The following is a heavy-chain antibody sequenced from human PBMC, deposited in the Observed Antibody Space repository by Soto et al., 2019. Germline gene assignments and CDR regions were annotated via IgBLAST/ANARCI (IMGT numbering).Heavy chain of an antibody. D-gene: IGHD3-22*01. J-gene: IGHJ4*02. V-gene: IGHV1-3*01. Sequence: QVQLVQSGAEVKKPGASVKVSCKASGYTFTSYAMHWVRQTPGQRLEWMGWINAGNGNTKYSPKFQGRVTITRDTSASTAYMQLSSLRSEDTAVYYCATTSVYYWYDYWGQGTLVTVSS. CDR2: INAGNGNT. CDR3: ATTSVYYWYDY. CDR1: GYTFTSYA.